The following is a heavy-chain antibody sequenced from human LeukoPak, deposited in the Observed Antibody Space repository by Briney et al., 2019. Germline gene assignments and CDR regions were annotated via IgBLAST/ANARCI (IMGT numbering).Heavy chain of an antibody. Sequence: MSSETLSLTCTVSGGSMNDYYWSWIRQPPGKGLEWIGYIYYSGSIKYNPSLKSRVTISVDTPKNQFSLKLNSVAAADTAVYYCARHEPRRVAGYAFDIWGQGTMVTVSS. CDR2: IYYSGSI. J-gene: IGHJ3*02. D-gene: IGHD6-19*01. V-gene: IGHV4-59*08. CDR3: ARHEPRRVAGYAFDI. CDR1: GGSMNDYY.